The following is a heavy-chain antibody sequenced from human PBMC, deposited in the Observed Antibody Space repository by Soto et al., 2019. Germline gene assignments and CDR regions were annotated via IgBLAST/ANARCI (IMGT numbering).Heavy chain of an antibody. V-gene: IGHV1-69*04. D-gene: IGHD3-10*01. Sequence: SVKVSCKASGGTFSSYTISWVRQAPGQGLEWMGRIIPILGIANYAQKFQGRVTITADKSTSTAYMELSSLRSEDTAVYYFARDNRRFGELSPHSGWGQGTLVTVSS. CDR2: IIPILGIA. J-gene: IGHJ4*02. CDR3: ARDNRRFGELSPHSG. CDR1: GGTFSSYT.